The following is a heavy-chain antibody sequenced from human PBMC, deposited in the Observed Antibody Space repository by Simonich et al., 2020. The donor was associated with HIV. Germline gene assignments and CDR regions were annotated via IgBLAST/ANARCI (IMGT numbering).Heavy chain of an antibody. V-gene: IGHV4-34*01. Sequence: QVQLQQWGAGLLKPSETLSLTCAVYGGSFSGKYWSWIRQPPGKGLEGIGEINHSGSTNYNPSLKSRVTISVDTSKNQFSLKLSSVTAADTAVYYCARRHPTTVTTPYFDYWGQGTLVTVSS. CDR3: ARRHPTTVTTPYFDY. CDR1: GGSFSGKY. J-gene: IGHJ4*02. CDR2: INHSGST. D-gene: IGHD4-17*01.